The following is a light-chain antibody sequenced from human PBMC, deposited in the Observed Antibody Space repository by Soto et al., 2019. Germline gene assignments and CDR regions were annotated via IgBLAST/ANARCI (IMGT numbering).Light chain of an antibody. CDR3: QQDGSSPRT. V-gene: IGKV3-20*01. Sequence: EIVLTQSPGTLSMSPGERATLSCRASQSISSNYLAWYQQKPGQAPRLLIYGASSRATGIPDRFSGSGSGTDFTLNISRLEAEDFAVYYCQQDGSSPRTFGQGTKVEFK. CDR1: QSISSNY. CDR2: GAS. J-gene: IGKJ1*01.